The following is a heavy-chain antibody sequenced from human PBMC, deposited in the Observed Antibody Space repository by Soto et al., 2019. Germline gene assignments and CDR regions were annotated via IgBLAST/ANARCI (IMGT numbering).Heavy chain of an antibody. CDR2: ISGYNGNT. D-gene: IGHD2-21*01. V-gene: IGHV1-18*04. CDR3: ARDVFCGGAPACPDMDV. CDR1: GYTFSGYS. Sequence: ASVKVSCKASGYTFSGYSITWVRQAPGQGLEWMGRISGYNGNTNYARTLRGRLTLTTDTSTSTAYMEVRSLTSDDTAVYYCARDVFCGGAPACPDMDVWGQGTTVTVSS. J-gene: IGHJ6*02.